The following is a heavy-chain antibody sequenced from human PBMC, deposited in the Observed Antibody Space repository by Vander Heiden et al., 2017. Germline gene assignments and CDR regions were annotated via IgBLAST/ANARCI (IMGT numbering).Heavy chain of an antibody. CDR3: ASNIEVLTSSMGAYDV. CDR1: AITNYA. Sequence: QVQFVQSGAEVKKPGAPGKLSCKASAITNYAIHRVRQAPGQRLEWMEWINGGNGNTKYSQKLQGRVTITRDTSANIGYMELRGLRAEDTAVYYCASNIEVLTSSMGAYDVWGPGTMVTVSS. V-gene: IGHV1-3*01. CDR2: INGGNGNT. J-gene: IGHJ3*01. D-gene: IGHD3-9*01.